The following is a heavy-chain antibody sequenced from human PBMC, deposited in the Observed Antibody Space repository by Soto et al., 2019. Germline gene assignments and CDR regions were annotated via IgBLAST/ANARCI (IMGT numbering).Heavy chain of an antibody. Sequence: PSQTLSLTCAISGDSVPSNSAAWNWIRQSPSRGLEWLGRTYYRSKWYNDYAVSVKSRITINPDTSKNQFSLQLNSVTPEDTAVYYCAREPASDTAITWNLFDPWGQGTLVTVSS. V-gene: IGHV6-1*01. J-gene: IGHJ5*02. D-gene: IGHD5-18*01. CDR3: AREPASDTAITWNLFDP. CDR1: GDSVPSNSAA. CDR2: TYYRSKWYN.